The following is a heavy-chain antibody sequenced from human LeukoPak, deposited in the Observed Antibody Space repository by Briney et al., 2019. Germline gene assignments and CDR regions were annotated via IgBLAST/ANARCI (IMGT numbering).Heavy chain of an antibody. CDR3: AKASVAIPQYCNS. Sequence: GGSLRLSCEASGFTFGNYAMNWVRQAPGKGLEWVSTISGTGSSTYYADSAKGHFTISRDNPKDTLFLQLNSLTAADTAMYFCAKASVAIPQYCNSWGQGTLVTVSS. CDR2: ISGTGSST. D-gene: IGHD2-2*02. V-gene: IGHV3-23*01. CDR1: GFTFGNYA. J-gene: IGHJ5*02.